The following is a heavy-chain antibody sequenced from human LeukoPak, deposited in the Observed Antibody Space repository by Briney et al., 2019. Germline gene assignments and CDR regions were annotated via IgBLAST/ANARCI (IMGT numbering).Heavy chain of an antibody. V-gene: IGHV1-2*02. CDR2: INPNSGGT. D-gene: IGHD2-2*01. CDR1: GGTFSSYA. Sequence: ASVKVSCKASGGTFSSYAISWVRQAPGQGLEWMGWINPNSGGTNYAQKFQGRVTMTRDTSISTAYMELSRLRSDDTAVYYCAREDIVVVPAAIPDPNGDRDFYYYYGMDVWGQGTTVTVSS. CDR3: AREDIVVVPAAIPDPNGDRDFYYYYGMDV. J-gene: IGHJ6*02.